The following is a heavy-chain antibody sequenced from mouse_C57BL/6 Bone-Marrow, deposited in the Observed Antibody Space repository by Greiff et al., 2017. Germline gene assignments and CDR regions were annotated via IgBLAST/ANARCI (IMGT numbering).Heavy chain of an antibody. D-gene: IGHD3-2*01. Sequence: EVKLVESGGDLVKPGGSLKLSCAASGFTFSSYGMSWVRQTPDKRLEWVATISSGGSYTYYPDSVKGRFTISRDNAKNTLYLQMSSLKSEDTAMYYCAKTGFAYWGQGTGVTVAA. J-gene: IGHJ3*01. CDR3: AKTGFAY. CDR1: GFTFSSYG. V-gene: IGHV5-6*01. CDR2: ISSGGSYT.